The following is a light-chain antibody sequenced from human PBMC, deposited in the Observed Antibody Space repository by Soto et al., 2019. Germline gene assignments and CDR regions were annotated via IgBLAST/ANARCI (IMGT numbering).Light chain of an antibody. J-gene: IGKJ1*01. Sequence: DTQMTQSPSILSASVGDRVTITCRASQSIKTWLAWYQQKPGKTPKVLIYKASTLQSGVPSRFSGSGSGTEFTLTNSRLQPDDVATYYCQQYTNYWTFGQGTKVEIK. CDR2: KAS. CDR1: QSIKTW. CDR3: QQYTNYWT. V-gene: IGKV1-5*03.